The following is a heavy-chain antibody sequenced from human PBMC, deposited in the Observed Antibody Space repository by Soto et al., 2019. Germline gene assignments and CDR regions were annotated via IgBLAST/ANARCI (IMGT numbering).Heavy chain of an antibody. CDR2: SSATGAGT. CDR3: AKDRRAGGNYGLYSDF. Sequence: EVQLLESGGGLVHPGGSLRLSCAASGFTFSSYGMTWVRQAPGKGLEWVSFSSATGAGTYYADSVKGRFTISRDNSKNTLYLQMTSLRADDTAVYYCAKDRRAGGNYGLYSDFWGQGALVIVSS. CDR1: GFTFSSYG. V-gene: IGHV3-23*01. J-gene: IGHJ4*02. D-gene: IGHD1-7*01.